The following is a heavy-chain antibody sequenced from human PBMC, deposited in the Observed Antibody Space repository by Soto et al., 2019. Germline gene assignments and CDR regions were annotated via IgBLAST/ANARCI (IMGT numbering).Heavy chain of an antibody. CDR3: ARDPQVHSSGWFLYGMDV. CDR2: TYYRSKWFN. Sequence: PSQTLSLTCAISGDSVSSNSAAWIWIRQSPSRGLEWLGRTYYRSKWFNDYAVSVKSRITINPDTSKNQFSLQLNSVTPEDTAVYYCARDPQVHSSGWFLYGMDVWGQGTTVTVSS. D-gene: IGHD6-19*01. CDR1: GDSVSSNSAA. J-gene: IGHJ6*02. V-gene: IGHV6-1*01.